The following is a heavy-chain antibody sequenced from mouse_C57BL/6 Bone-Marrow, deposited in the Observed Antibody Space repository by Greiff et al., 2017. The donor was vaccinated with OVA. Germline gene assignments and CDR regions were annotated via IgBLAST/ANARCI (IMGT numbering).Heavy chain of an antibody. V-gene: IGHV7-1*01. Sequence: EVKLMESGGGLVQSGRSLRLSCATSGFTFSDFYMEWVRQAPGKGLEWIAASRNKANDYTTEYSASVKGRFIVSRDTSQSILYLQMNALRAEDTAIYYCARDASYDGYYRYAMDYWGQGTSVTVSS. D-gene: IGHD2-3*01. CDR2: SRNKANDYTT. J-gene: IGHJ4*01. CDR3: ARDASYDGYYRYAMDY. CDR1: GFTFSDFY.